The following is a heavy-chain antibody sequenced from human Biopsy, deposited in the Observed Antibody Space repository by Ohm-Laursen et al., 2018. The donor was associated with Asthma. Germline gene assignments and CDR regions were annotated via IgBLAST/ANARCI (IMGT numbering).Heavy chain of an antibody. CDR2: LIPVLGTP. V-gene: IGHV1-69*01. D-gene: IGHD5-12*01. CDR3: ARGYSGSDRIVYYYSGLEV. Sequence: SSVKVSCKASGDSFSNYAISWVRQAPGQGLEWMGGLIPVLGTPDHAQMFEGRVTITADESTSTAYMELSSLSSEDTAVYYYARGYSGSDRIVYYYSGLEVWGQGNTVTVSS. J-gene: IGHJ6*02. CDR1: GDSFSNYA.